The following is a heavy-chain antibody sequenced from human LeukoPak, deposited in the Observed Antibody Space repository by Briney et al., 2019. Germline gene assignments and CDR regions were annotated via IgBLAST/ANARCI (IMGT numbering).Heavy chain of an antibody. CDR1: GFTFTNYA. Sequence: GGSLRLSCAASGFTFTNYAMNWVRQAPGKGLEWVATVSYDGTDTSYADSVKGRLAIFRDNSKNTLYLQMNSLRTEDTAVYYCVRVGGFCTNGVCPSFDPWGQGTLVTVSS. D-gene: IGHD2-8*01. J-gene: IGHJ5*02. V-gene: IGHV3-30*09. CDR2: VSYDGTDT. CDR3: VRVGGFCTNGVCPSFDP.